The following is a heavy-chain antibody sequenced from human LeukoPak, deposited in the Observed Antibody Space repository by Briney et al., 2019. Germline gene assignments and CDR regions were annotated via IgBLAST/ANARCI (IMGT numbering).Heavy chain of an antibody. D-gene: IGHD3-10*01. CDR1: GCTFSNAW. CDR2: IKSKTDGGTT. V-gene: IGHV3-15*01. CDR3: TSYYYGSGSYYNYYFDY. J-gene: IGHJ4*02. Sequence: GGSLRLSCAASGCTFSNAWMSWVRQAPGKGLEWVGRIKSKTDGGTTDYAAPVKGRFTISRDDSKNTLYLQMNSLKTEDTAVYYCTSYYYGSGSYYNYYFDYWGQGTLVTVSS.